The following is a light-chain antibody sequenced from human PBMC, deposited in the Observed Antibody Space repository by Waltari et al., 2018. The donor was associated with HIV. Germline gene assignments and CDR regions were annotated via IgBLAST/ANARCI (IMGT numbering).Light chain of an antibody. CDR1: SHDVGPYDY. Sequence: QSALTQPPSASGPPGQSVTISCTGTSHDVGPYDYVSWYQQHPDKAPRLIIYEVNKRPSGVPDRFSGSKSGNTASLTVSGLQAEDEADYYCTSYAGSNNLVIFGGGTKVTVL. CDR3: TSYAGSNNLVI. V-gene: IGLV2-8*01. J-gene: IGLJ2*01. CDR2: EVN.